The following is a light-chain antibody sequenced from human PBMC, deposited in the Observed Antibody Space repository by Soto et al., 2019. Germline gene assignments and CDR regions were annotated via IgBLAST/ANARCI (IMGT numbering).Light chain of an antibody. V-gene: IGKV3-15*01. CDR3: QQYNHWPPFT. Sequence: EIVMTQSPVTLSVSPGETATLSCRASQRVSRNLAWYQQKPGQAPRLLIYGASTRATGIPARFSGSGSGTEFTLTISSLQPEDFAVYSCQQYNHWPPFTFGQGTKLEIK. CDR2: GAS. J-gene: IGKJ2*01. CDR1: QRVSRN.